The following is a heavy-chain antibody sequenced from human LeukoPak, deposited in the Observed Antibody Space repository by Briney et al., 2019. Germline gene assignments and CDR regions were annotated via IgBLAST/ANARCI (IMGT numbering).Heavy chain of an antibody. CDR3: ARGGHYYGSGSYYLFDY. Sequence: EASVKVSCKASGGTFSSYAISWVRPAPGQGLEWMGWISAYNSNTNYAQKLQGRVTMTTDTSTSTAYMELRSLRSDDTAVYYCARGGHYYGSGSYYLFDYWGQGTLVTVSS. CDR2: ISAYNSNT. CDR1: GGTFSSYA. V-gene: IGHV1-18*01. J-gene: IGHJ4*02. D-gene: IGHD3-10*01.